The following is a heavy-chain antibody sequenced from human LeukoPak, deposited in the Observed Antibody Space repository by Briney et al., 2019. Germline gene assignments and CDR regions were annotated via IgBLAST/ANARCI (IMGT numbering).Heavy chain of an antibody. CDR2: IKQDGSEK. Sequence: GGSLRLSCAASGFTFSSYWMSWVRQAPGKGLEWVANIKQDGSEKYYVDSVKGRFTISRDNTKNSLYLQMTSLRAEVTAVYYCARDYGGNSDYWGQGTLVTVSS. J-gene: IGHJ4*02. V-gene: IGHV3-7*04. CDR1: GFTFSSYW. D-gene: IGHD4-23*01. CDR3: ARDYGGNSDY.